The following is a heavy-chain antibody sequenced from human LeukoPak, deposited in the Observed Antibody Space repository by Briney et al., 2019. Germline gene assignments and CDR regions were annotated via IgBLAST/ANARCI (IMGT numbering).Heavy chain of an antibody. CDR1: GFTFSSYA. CDR2: ISGNGVGT. V-gene: IGHV3-23*01. CDR3: AKKSVTGWYTSTTWYFDL. D-gene: IGHD6-19*01. Sequence: GGSLRLSCAASGFTFSSYAMSWVRQAPGKGLEWVSGISGNGVGTYYADSVKGRFTISRDNSKNTLYLQMNSLRAEDTAVYYCAKKSVTGWYTSTTWYFDLWGRGTLVTVSS. J-gene: IGHJ2*01.